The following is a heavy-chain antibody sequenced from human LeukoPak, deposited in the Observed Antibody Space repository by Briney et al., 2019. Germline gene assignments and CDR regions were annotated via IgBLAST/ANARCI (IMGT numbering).Heavy chain of an antibody. Sequence: ASVKVSCKASGGTFSSYAISWVRQAPGQGLEWMGGIIPIFGTANYAQKFQGRVTITTDESTSTAYMELSSLRSEDTAVYYCARVAGPYNWFDPWGPGTLVTVSS. V-gene: IGHV1-69*05. CDR2: IIPIFGTA. CDR3: ARVAGPYNWFDP. D-gene: IGHD2-21*01. J-gene: IGHJ5*02. CDR1: GGTFSSYA.